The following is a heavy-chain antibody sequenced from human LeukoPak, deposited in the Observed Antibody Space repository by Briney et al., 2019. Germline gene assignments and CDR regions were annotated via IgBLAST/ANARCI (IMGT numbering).Heavy chain of an antibody. V-gene: IGHV5-51*01. Sequence: GESLKISCKGSGYSFSSYWVGWVRQMPGKGLEWMGIIYPGDSDTRYSPSFQGQVTISADKSITTAYLQWSSLKASDTAMYHCARSPNFGVVSQALYMDVWGKGTTVTVSS. CDR1: GYSFSSYW. CDR3: ARSPNFGVVSQALYMDV. D-gene: IGHD3-3*01. CDR2: IYPGDSDT. J-gene: IGHJ6*03.